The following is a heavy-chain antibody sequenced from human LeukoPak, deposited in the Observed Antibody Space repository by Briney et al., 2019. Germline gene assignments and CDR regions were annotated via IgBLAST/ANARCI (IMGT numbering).Heavy chain of an antibody. CDR3: AKGAGGSGSYYPYF. J-gene: IGHJ4*02. CDR1: GYSFITHW. V-gene: IGHV5-51*01. D-gene: IGHD3-10*01. CDR2: IYPGDSDT. Sequence: GESLRISCQASGYSFITHWIAWVRPTPGKGLEWMGIIYPGDSDTKYSPSFQGQVTISADKSISTAYLQWSSLKASDTAMYYCAKGAGGSGSYYPYFWGQGTLVTVSS.